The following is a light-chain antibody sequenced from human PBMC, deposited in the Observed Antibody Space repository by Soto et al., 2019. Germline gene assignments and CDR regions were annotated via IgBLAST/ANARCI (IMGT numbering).Light chain of an antibody. Sequence: DIQMTQSPSSLSAFVGDRVTITWRASLGIGDRLAWFQQKPGKAPQFLIQAASNLQSGVPSRFSGSGSGTEFILSINSLQPEDIATYYCLQVSSFPRTFGQGTKVDIK. V-gene: IGKV1-12*01. CDR3: LQVSSFPRT. CDR2: AAS. J-gene: IGKJ1*01. CDR1: LGIGDR.